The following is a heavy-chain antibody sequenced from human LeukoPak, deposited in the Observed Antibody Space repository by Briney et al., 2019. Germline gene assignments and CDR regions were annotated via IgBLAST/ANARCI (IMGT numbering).Heavy chain of an antibody. CDR2: IYYTGST. D-gene: IGHD6-13*01. CDR3: ARRLYSSSYYFDH. J-gene: IGHJ4*02. CDR1: GGSISSSSYY. V-gene: IGHV4-39*01. Sequence: SETLSLTCTVSGGSISSSSYYWGWIRQPPGKGLEWIGIIYYTGSTYYNPSLKSRVTISVDTSKNQFSLKLSSVTAADTAVYYCARRLYSSSYYFDHWGQGTLVTVSS.